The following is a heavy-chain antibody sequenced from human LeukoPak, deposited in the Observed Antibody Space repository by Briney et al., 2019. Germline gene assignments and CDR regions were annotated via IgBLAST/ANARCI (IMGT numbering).Heavy chain of an antibody. CDR1: GYSFTGYY. V-gene: IGHV1-2*02. J-gene: IGHJ5*02. D-gene: IGHD6-13*01. CDR3: ARASIRCGYSSSQRYCWFDP. Sequence: ASVKVSCKASGYSFTGYYIQWVRQAPGQGLEWMGWINLNSGGTNYAQKFQGRVTTTRDTSISTAYMELSRLRSDDTAVYYCARASIRCGYSSSQRYCWFDPWGQGTLVTVSS. CDR2: INLNSGGT.